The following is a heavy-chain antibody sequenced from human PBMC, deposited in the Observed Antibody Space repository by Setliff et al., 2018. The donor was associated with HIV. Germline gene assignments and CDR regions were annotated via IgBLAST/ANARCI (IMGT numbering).Heavy chain of an antibody. CDR2: VQNDEST. CDR3: ARLQFLKSWFDT. CDR1: GTSISSGGYC. J-gene: IGHJ5*02. V-gene: IGHV4-31*03. D-gene: IGHD3-3*01. Sequence: PSETLSLTCTISGTSISSGGYCWSWIRQHPGKGLEWIGYVQNDESTYSNPSLRSRVIISIDTSMNQFALKLRSVTAADTAIYYCARLQFLKSWFDTWGQGTLVTVSS.